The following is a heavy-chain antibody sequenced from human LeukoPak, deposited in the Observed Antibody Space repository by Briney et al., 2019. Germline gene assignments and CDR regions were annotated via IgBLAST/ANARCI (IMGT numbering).Heavy chain of an antibody. D-gene: IGHD5-24*01. CDR2: ISDSVGRT. Sequence: GGSLRLSCAASGFTFSTYAMSWVRQAPGKGLEWVSTISDSVGRTYYADSVKGRFTFSRDNSKNTLYLQMNSLIAEDTAVYYCAKSGYNRFDYWGQGTRVTVSS. CDR3: AKSGYNRFDY. J-gene: IGHJ4*02. V-gene: IGHV3-23*01. CDR1: GFTFSTYA.